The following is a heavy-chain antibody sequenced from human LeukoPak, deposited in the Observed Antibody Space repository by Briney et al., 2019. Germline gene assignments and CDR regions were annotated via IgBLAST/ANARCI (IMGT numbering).Heavy chain of an antibody. Sequence: SETLSLTCTVSGYSISNGYYWVWIRQPPGKGLEWIGSLYHSDSVYYNTALKSRVSMSVDTSKNQFSLKWSFVTAADTAVYYCARHHDSHYYYYIDVWGSGTTVTVSS. D-gene: IGHD3-3*01. J-gene: IGHJ6*03. CDR3: ARHHDSHYYYYIDV. V-gene: IGHV4-38-2*02. CDR2: LYHSDSV. CDR1: GYSISNGYY.